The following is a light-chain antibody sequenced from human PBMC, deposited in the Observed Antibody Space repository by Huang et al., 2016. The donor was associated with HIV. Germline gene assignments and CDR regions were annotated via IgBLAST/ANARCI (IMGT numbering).Light chain of an antibody. J-gene: IGKJ1*01. Sequence: DIQMTQSPFSLSASVGDRVTITCRSSQTISNNLSWYQQKPGKAPNLLIFSASTSQSGVPSRFSGSGSGTDFALTISSHQADDVATYYCQQSYTTPRTFGQGTRVEIK. V-gene: IGKV1-39*01. CDR1: QTISNN. CDR2: SAS. CDR3: QQSYTTPRT.